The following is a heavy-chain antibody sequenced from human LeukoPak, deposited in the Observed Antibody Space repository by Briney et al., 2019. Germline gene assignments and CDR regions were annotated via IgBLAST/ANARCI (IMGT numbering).Heavy chain of an antibody. J-gene: IGHJ4*02. D-gene: IGHD3-22*01. Sequence: ASVKVSCKASGYTFTSYYMHWVRQAPGQGLEWMGIINPSGGSTSYAQKFQGRVTMTEDTSTDTAYMELSSLRSEDTAVYYCATLPDYYDSSGYSFDYWGQGTLVTVSS. CDR2: INPSGGST. V-gene: IGHV1-46*01. CDR3: ATLPDYYDSSGYSFDY. CDR1: GYTFTSYY.